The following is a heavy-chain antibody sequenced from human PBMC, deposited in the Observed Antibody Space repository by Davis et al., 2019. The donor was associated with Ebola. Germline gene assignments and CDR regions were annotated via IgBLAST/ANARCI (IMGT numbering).Heavy chain of an antibody. J-gene: IGHJ3*02. CDR3: ARQNYYDSSGYYIDAFDI. CDR1: GGSFSDYY. D-gene: IGHD3-22*01. V-gene: IGHV4-34*01. CDR2: INHSGST. Sequence: SQTLSLTCAVYGGSFSDYYWSWIRQPPGKGLEWIGEINHSGSTNYNPSLKSRVTISVDTSKNQFSLKLSSVTAADTAVYYCARQNYYDSSGYYIDAFDIWGQGTMVTVSS.